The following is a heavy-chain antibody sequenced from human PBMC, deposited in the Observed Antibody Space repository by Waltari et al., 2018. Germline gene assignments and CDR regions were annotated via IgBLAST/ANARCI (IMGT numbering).Heavy chain of an antibody. V-gene: IGHV4-34*01. CDR2: INHSGST. Sequence: QVQLQQWGAGLLKPSETLSLTCAVYGGSFSGYYWRWIRQPPGKGLEWIGEINHSGSTNYNPSRKSRVTISVDTSKNQFSLKLSSVTAADTAVYYCASGYGYPVYYFDYWGQGTLVTVSS. CDR3: ASGYGYPVYYFDY. CDR1: GGSFSGYY. J-gene: IGHJ4*02. D-gene: IGHD5-18*01.